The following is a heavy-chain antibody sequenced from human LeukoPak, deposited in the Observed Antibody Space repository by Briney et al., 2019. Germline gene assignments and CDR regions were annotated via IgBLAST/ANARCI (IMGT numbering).Heavy chain of an antibody. CDR1: GYPFRNYD. Sequence: ASVKVSCKTSGYPFRNYDINWVRQATGQGLEWMGWINPHSGKTGYAQKFQGRVTMTTDTSANTAYMDLSSLRSEDTAVYYCAREGDYYDSSGYYYFDYWGQGTLVTVSS. J-gene: IGHJ4*02. D-gene: IGHD3-22*01. V-gene: IGHV1-8*01. CDR3: AREGDYYDSSGYYYFDY. CDR2: INPHSGKT.